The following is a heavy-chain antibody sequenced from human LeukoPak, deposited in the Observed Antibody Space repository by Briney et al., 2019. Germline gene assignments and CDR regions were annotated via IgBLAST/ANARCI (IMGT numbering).Heavy chain of an antibody. Sequence: GGSLRLSCAASGFTFSSYWMSWVRHPPGKGLEWVAKTNQDGTEKYYVDSVKGRFTISRDNAKNSLYLQMNSLGVEDTATYYCAKVAHYYYGSESYYFFEHWGQGTPVTASS. CDR2: TNQDGTEK. J-gene: IGHJ4*02. CDR3: AKVAHYYYGSESYYFFEH. CDR1: GFTFSSYW. D-gene: IGHD3-10*01. V-gene: IGHV3-7*01.